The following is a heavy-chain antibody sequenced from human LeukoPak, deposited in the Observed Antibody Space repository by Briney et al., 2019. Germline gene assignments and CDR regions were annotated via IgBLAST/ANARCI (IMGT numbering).Heavy chain of an antibody. Sequence: PGGSLRLSCAASGFTFSRYWMNWVRQAPGKGLEWVANIKQDGSEKYYVDSVKGRFTISRDNAKNSLHLQMNSLKTEDTAVYYCTTDPTRSYYDFWSGYSRFDYWGQGTLVTVSS. CDR3: TTDPTRSYYDFWSGYSRFDY. CDR1: GFTFSRYW. J-gene: IGHJ4*02. V-gene: IGHV3-7*03. CDR2: IKQDGSEK. D-gene: IGHD3-3*01.